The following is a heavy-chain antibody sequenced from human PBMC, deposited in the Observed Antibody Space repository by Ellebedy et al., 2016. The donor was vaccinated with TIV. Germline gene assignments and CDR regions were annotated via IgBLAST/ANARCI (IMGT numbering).Heavy chain of an antibody. CDR2: IYYSGST. V-gene: IGHV4-61*01. J-gene: IGHJ4*02. Sequence: SETLSLTXNVSSDSMSGGSYYWSWIRQPPGKGLEWIGYIYYSGSTNYNPSLKSRVTISVDTSKNQFSLKLSSVTAADTAVYYCARDLPITAAGMAFDYWGQGILVTVSS. D-gene: IGHD6-13*01. CDR1: SDSMSGGSYY. CDR3: ARDLPITAAGMAFDY.